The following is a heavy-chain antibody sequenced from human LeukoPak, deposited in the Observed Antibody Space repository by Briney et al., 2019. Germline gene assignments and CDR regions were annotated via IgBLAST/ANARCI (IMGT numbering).Heavy chain of an antibody. CDR1: GFTFSSYW. Sequence: PGGSLRLSCAASGFTFSSYWMHWVRQAPGKGLEWVAVISYDGSNKYYADSVKGRFTISRDNSKNTLYLQMNSLRAEDTAVYYCARDIGGSSWSPVVYGLDVWGQGTTVTVSS. CDR3: ARDIGGSSWSPVVYGLDV. J-gene: IGHJ6*02. D-gene: IGHD6-13*01. CDR2: ISYDGSNK. V-gene: IGHV3-30-3*01.